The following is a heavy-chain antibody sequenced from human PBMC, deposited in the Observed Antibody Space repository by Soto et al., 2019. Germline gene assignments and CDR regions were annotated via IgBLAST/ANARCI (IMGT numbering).Heavy chain of an antibody. CDR2: IYYSGST. V-gene: IGHV4-61*01. J-gene: IGHJ6*02. CDR1: GGSVSSGSYY. Sequence: SETLSLTCTVSGGSVSSGSYYWSWIRQPPGKGLEWIGYIYYSGSTNYNPSLKSRVTISVDTSKNQFSLKLSSVTAADTAVYYWARDRYCISTSCDGLDVWGQGTTVTVSS. D-gene: IGHD2-2*01. CDR3: ARDRYCISTSCDGLDV.